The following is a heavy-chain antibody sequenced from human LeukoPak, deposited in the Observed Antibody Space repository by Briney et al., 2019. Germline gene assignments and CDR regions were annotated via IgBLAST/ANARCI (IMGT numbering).Heavy chain of an antibody. CDR1: GSTFSRHW. D-gene: IGHD3-16*01. Sequence: GGSLRLSCAASGSTFSRHWMSWVRQAPGKGLEWVANIKQDGSEKYYADSVKGRFTIFRDNAKNSLYVQVNSLRAEDTAVYYCARGGSRLLTSYIFDYWGQGTLVTVSS. CDR2: IKQDGSEK. J-gene: IGHJ4*02. CDR3: ARGGSRLLTSYIFDY. V-gene: IGHV3-7*01.